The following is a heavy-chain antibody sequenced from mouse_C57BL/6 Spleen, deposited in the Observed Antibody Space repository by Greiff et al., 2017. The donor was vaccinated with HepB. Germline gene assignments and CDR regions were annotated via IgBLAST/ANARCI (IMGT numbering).Heavy chain of an antibody. CDR2: IDPNSGGT. CDR1: GYTFTSYW. J-gene: IGHJ4*01. Sequence: VQLQQPGAELVKPGASVKLSCKASGYTFTSYWMHWVKQRPGRGLEWIGTIDPNSGGTKYNEKFKSKATLTVDKPSSTAYMQLSSLTSEDSAVYYCARFDDGYLYYYAMDYWGQGTSVTVSS. D-gene: IGHD2-3*01. V-gene: IGHV1-72*01. CDR3: ARFDDGYLYYYAMDY.